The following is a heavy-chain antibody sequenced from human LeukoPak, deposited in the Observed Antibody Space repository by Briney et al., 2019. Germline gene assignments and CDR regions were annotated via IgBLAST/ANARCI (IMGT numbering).Heavy chain of an antibody. CDR1: GGSISSSNW. Sequence: SGTLSLTCAVSGGSISSSNWWSWVRQPPGKGLEWIGEIYHSGSTNYNPSLKSRVTISVDRSKNQFSLKLSSVTAADTAVYYCVMPFVNHDDGSGYLDDYWGQGTLVTVSS. V-gene: IGHV4-4*02. J-gene: IGHJ4*02. D-gene: IGHD3-22*01. CDR2: IYHSGST. CDR3: VMPFVNHDDGSGYLDDY.